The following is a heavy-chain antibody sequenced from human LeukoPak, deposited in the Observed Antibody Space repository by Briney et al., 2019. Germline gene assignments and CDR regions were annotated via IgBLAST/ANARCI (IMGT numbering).Heavy chain of an antibody. V-gene: IGHV3-23*01. Sequence: PGGSLRLSCAASGFTFSSYAMSWVRQAPGKGLEWVSAISGSGGSTYYADSVKGRFIISRDNSKNTLYLQMNSLRAEDTAVYYCAEAPWDKGKKLVAAAGSGYWGQGTLVTVSS. CDR1: GFTFSSYA. J-gene: IGHJ4*02. CDR2: ISGSGGST. CDR3: AEAPWDKGKKLVAAAGSGY. D-gene: IGHD6-13*01.